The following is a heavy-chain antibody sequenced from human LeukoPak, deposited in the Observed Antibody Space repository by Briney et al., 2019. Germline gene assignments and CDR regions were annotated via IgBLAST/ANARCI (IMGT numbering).Heavy chain of an antibody. Sequence: PGGSLRLSCAASGFTFSDYYMSWIRQAPGKGLDWVSYISSSSSYTNYADSVKGRFTISRDNAKNSLYLQMNSLRAEDTAVYYCARVEWYCSGGSCYGNWFDPWGQGTLVTVSS. D-gene: IGHD2-15*01. CDR2: ISSSSSYT. CDR3: ARVEWYCSGGSCYGNWFDP. J-gene: IGHJ5*02. V-gene: IGHV3-11*05. CDR1: GFTFSDYY.